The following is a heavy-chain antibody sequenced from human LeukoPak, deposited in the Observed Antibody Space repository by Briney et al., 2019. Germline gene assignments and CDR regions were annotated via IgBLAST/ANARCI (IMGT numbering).Heavy chain of an antibody. CDR3: ARDPSGGAGERNYYFDY. J-gene: IGHJ4*02. Sequence: PGGSLRLSCAASGFTFSSYWMSWVRQAPGKGLEWVANIKQDGSEKYYVDSVKGRFTISRDNAKNSLYLQMNSLRAEDTAVYYCARDPSGGAGERNYYFDYWGQGTLVTVSS. D-gene: IGHD1-1*01. CDR1: GFTFSSYW. CDR2: IKQDGSEK. V-gene: IGHV3-7*01.